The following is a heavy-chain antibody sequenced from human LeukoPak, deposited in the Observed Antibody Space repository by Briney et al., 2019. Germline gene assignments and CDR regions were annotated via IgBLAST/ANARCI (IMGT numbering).Heavy chain of an antibody. Sequence: ETLSLTCTVSGGSISSYYWSWFRRPPGKGLEWIGYIFTSGSTNYNPSLKTRVTISVDTAKNQFSLKLSSVTAADTAVHYCARHASLVVLAATPFPQEIDYGGQGTLVTVSS. D-gene: IGHD2-15*01. V-gene: IGHV4-4*09. CDR2: IFTSGST. CDR3: ARHASLVVLAATPFPQEIDY. J-gene: IGHJ4*02. CDR1: GGSISSYY.